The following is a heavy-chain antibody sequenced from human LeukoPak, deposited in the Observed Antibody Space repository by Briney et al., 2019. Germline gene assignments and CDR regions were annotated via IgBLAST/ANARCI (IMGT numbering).Heavy chain of an antibody. Sequence: GESLKISCMSSGYSFSSYWIGWVRQMPGKGLEWMGIIYPGDSDTRYSPSFQGQVTISADESINTAYLQWSSLKASDTAMYYCASRPGVAATGFDYWGRGTLVTVSS. D-gene: IGHD6-13*01. V-gene: IGHV5-51*01. CDR3: ASRPGVAATGFDY. CDR1: GYSFSSYW. CDR2: IYPGDSDT. J-gene: IGHJ4*02.